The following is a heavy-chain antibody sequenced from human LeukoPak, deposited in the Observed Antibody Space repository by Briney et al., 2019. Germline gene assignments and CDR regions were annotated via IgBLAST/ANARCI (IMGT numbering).Heavy chain of an antibody. V-gene: IGHV3-74*01. D-gene: IGHD5-12*01. CDR2: INSDGDIT. J-gene: IGHJ4*02. CDR3: VRESKEGATIDY. CDR1: GFSFINYW. Sequence: PGGSLRLSCEASGFSFINYWMLWVSQAPGKGPVWVPRINSDGDITNYADSVKGRFTISRDNAKNTLYLQMNSLRAEGTAVYYCVRESKEGATIDYWGQGTLVTVSS.